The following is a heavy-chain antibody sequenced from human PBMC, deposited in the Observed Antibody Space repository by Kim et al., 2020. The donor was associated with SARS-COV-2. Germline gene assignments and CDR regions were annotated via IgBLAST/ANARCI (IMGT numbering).Heavy chain of an antibody. CDR2: IRGSGGDT. CDR3: AKNFPQDNYDFWSGYYTYIDRVIDS. Sequence: GGSLRLSCAASGFTFSSYAMSWVRQAPGKGLEWVSGIRGSGGDTYYANSVKGRFTISRYNPKNTLYRQMNSLRAEDTAVYYCAKNFPQDNYDFWSGYYTYIDRVIDSWGQGTLVTVSS. V-gene: IGHV3-23*01. J-gene: IGHJ4*02. D-gene: IGHD3-3*01. CDR1: GFTFSSYA.